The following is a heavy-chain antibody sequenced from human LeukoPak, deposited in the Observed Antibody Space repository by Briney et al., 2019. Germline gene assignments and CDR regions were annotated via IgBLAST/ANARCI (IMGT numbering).Heavy chain of an antibody. CDR1: GYDLSIHW. Sequence: GESLKISCRGSGYDLSIHWIAWVRQMPGKSLEWMGIMYPDDSDTTYSPSFQGQITISAEKSISSAYLHLSGLKASDTATYFCAGRGRVDYVGPQSYFDHWGQGSLVTVSS. V-gene: IGHV5-51*01. CDR2: MYPDDSDT. D-gene: IGHD3/OR15-3a*01. CDR3: AGRGRVDYVGPQSYFDH. J-gene: IGHJ4*02.